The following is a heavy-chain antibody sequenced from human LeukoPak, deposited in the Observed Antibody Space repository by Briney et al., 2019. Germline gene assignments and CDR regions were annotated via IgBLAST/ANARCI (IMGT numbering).Heavy chain of an antibody. D-gene: IGHD4-17*01. CDR2: ISSSSRTI. J-gene: IGHJ4*02. Sequence: GGSLRLSCAASGFTFSNYSLNWVRQAPGKGLEWVSCISSSSRTIYYAAVVKGRFTISRNNAKKSFFPQINRRSAEDTAVYYCARGVTQLRLAFDYWGQGTLVTVSS. V-gene: IGHV3-48*04. CDR1: GFTFSNYS. CDR3: ARGVTQLRLAFDY.